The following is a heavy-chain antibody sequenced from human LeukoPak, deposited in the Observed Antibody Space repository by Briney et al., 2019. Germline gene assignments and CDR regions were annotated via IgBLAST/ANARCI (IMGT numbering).Heavy chain of an antibody. CDR2: ISYDGSNK. V-gene: IGHV3-30*04. D-gene: IGHD1-26*01. CDR3: ARGFSGSSQVLDY. Sequence: PGRSLRLSCAASGFTFSSYAMHWVRQAPGKGLEWVAVISYDGSNKYYADSVKGRFTISRDNSKNTLYLQMNSLRAEDTAVYYCARGFSGSSQVLDYWGQGTLVTVSS. J-gene: IGHJ4*02. CDR1: GFTFSSYA.